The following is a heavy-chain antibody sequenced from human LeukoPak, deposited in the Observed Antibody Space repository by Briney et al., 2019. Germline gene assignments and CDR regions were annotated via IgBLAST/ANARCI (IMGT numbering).Heavy chain of an antibody. CDR2: ISSRASTT. V-gene: IGHV3-11*01. CDR3: ATGKRRLDY. Sequence: GGSLRLSCAASGFTFSDYYMSWIRQAPGQGLEWVSYISSRASTTYYAGSVKGRFTISRDNANNSMYLQMNSLRTEDTAVYYCATGKRRLDYWGQGTLVTVSS. D-gene: IGHD6-25*01. J-gene: IGHJ4*02. CDR1: GFTFSDYY.